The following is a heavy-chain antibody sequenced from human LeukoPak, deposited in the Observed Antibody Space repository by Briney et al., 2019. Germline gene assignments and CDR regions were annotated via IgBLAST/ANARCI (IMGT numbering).Heavy chain of an antibody. V-gene: IGHV4-59*01. CDR1: GGSISSYY. CDR3: ARLLEGYFDY. Sequence: SETLSLTCTVSGGSISSYYWSWIRQPPGKGLEWIGYIYYSGSTNYNPSLKSRVTISVDTSKNQFSLKLSSVTAADTAVYYCARLLEGYFDYWGQGTLVTVSS. CDR2: IYYSGST. J-gene: IGHJ4*02. D-gene: IGHD3-10*01.